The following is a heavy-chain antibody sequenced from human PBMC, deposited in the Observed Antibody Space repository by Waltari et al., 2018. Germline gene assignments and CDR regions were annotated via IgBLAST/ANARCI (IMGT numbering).Heavy chain of an antibody. Sequence: QVQLQESGPGLVKPSETLSLTCAVSGYSISSGYYWGWIRQPPGKGLEWIGSIYHSGSTYYNPSLKSRVTISVDTSKNQFSLKLSSVTAADTAVYYCARVFYDYVWGSYYFDYWGQGTLVTVSS. CDR2: IYHSGST. CDR1: GYSISSGYY. D-gene: IGHD3-16*01. V-gene: IGHV4-38-2*01. CDR3: ARVFYDYVWGSYYFDY. J-gene: IGHJ4*02.